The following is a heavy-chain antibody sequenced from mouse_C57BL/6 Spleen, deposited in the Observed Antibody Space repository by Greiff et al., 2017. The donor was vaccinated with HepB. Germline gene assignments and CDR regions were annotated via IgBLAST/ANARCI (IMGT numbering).Heavy chain of an antibody. CDR3: ARWAYYYGSSYHYFDY. V-gene: IGHV1-81*01. J-gene: IGHJ2*01. CDR2: IYPRSGNT. D-gene: IGHD1-1*01. Sequence: VQLQQSGAELARPGASVKLSCKASGYTFTSYGISWVKQRTGQGLEWIGEIYPRSGNTYYNEKFKGKATLTADKSSSTAYRELRSLTSEDSAVYFCARWAYYYGSSYHYFDYWGQGTTLTVSS. CDR1: GYTFTSYG.